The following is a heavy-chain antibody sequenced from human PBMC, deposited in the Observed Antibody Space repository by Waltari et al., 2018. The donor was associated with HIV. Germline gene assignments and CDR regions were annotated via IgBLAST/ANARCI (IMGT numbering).Heavy chain of an antibody. V-gene: IGHV3-23*01. CDR3: ANKQYGSGMGY. J-gene: IGHJ4*02. Sequence: EVQLLESGGGLVQPGGSLRLSCAASGFTFSSYAMSWVRQAPGKGLEWGSAIRGSGGSTYYADSVKGRFTISRDNSKNTLYLQMNSLRAEDTAVYYCANKQYGSGMGYWGQGTLVTVSS. CDR2: IRGSGGST. D-gene: IGHD3-10*01. CDR1: GFTFSSYA.